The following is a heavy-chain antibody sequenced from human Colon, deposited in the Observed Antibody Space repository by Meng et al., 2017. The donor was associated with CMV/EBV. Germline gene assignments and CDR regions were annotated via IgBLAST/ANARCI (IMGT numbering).Heavy chain of an antibody. V-gene: IGHV1-69*05. D-gene: IGHD6-13*01. J-gene: IGHJ4*02. Sequence: SVKVSCKASGGTFSSYAISWVRQAPGQGLEWMGGIIPIFGTANYAQKFQGRVTITTDESTSTAYMELSSLRSEDTAVYYCARGAAAADELDYWGQGTLVTVSS. CDR2: IIPIFGTA. CDR1: GGTFSSYA. CDR3: ARGAAAADELDY.